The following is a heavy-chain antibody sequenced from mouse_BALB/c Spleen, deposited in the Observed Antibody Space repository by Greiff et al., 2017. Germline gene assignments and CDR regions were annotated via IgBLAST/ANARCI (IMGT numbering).Heavy chain of an antibody. D-gene: IGHD2-4*01. CDR2: ISSGGST. J-gene: IGHJ4*01. V-gene: IGHV5-6-5*01. CDR3: ARGGYDYDGRRGYAMDY. Sequence: EVKLMESGGGLVKPGGSLKLSCAASGFTFSSYAMSWVRQTPEKRLEWVASISSGGSTYYPDSVKGRFTISRDNARNILYLQMSSLRSEDTAMYYCARGGYDYDGRRGYAMDYWGQGTSVTFSS. CDR1: GFTFSSYA.